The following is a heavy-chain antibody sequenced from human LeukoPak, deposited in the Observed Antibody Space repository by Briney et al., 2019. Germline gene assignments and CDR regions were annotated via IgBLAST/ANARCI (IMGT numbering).Heavy chain of an antibody. D-gene: IGHD6-13*01. CDR1: GYSFTSYW. J-gene: IGHJ6*03. Sequence: GESLKISCKGSGYSFTSYWIGWVRQMPGKGLEWMGIIYPGDSDTRYSPSFQGQVTISADKSISTAYLQWSSLKASDTAMYYCATTKYSSSWDDRGNYYYYMDVWGKGATVTVSS. CDR3: ATTKYSSSWDDRGNYYYYMDV. V-gene: IGHV5-51*01. CDR2: IYPGDSDT.